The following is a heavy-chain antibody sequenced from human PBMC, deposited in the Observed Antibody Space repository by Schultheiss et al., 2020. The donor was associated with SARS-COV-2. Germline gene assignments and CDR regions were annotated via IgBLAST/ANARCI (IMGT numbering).Heavy chain of an antibody. CDR2: IYYSGST. Sequence: SETLSLTCTVSGGSISSYYWSWIRQPPGKGLEWIGYIYYSGSTNYNPSLKSRVTISVDTSKNQFSLKLSSVTAADTAVYYCARSRGITGTTLWYFDLWGRGTLVTVSS. V-gene: IGHV4-59*01. CDR3: ARSRGITGTTLWYFDL. D-gene: IGHD1-7*01. CDR1: GGSISSYY. J-gene: IGHJ2*01.